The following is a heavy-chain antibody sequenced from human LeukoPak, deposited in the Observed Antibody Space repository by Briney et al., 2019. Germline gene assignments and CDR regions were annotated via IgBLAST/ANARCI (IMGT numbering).Heavy chain of an antibody. V-gene: IGHV1-2*02. D-gene: IGHD6-19*01. Sequence: ASVKVSCKASGYTFTGYYMYWVRQAPGQGLEWMGWINPNSGGTNYAQKFQGRVTMTRDTSISTAYMELSRLRSDDTAVYYCARPLIAVAGASDYWGQGTLVTVSS. CDR2: INPNSGGT. CDR1: GYTFTGYY. CDR3: ARPLIAVAGASDY. J-gene: IGHJ4*02.